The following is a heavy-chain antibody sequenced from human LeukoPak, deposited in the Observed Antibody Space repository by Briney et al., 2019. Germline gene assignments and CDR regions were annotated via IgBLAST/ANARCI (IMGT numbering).Heavy chain of an antibody. CDR1: GGSFSGYY. Sequence: SETLSLTCAVYGGSFSGYYWSWIRQPPGKGLEWIGEINHSGSTNYNPSLKSRVTISVDTSKNQFSLKLSSVTAADTAVYYCARGRTISKFGEPYYYYYYMDVWGKGTTVTVSS. CDR2: INHSGST. J-gene: IGHJ6*03. CDR3: ARGRTISKFGEPYYYYYYMDV. V-gene: IGHV4-34*01. D-gene: IGHD3-10*01.